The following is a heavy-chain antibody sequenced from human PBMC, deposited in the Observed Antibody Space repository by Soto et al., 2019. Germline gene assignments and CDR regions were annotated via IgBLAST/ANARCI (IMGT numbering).Heavy chain of an antibody. V-gene: IGHV4-4*02. CDR3: ASVRGGYYYAMDV. CDR1: GGSISSSNW. CDR2: IYHSGST. Sequence: QVQLQESGPGLVKPSGTLSLTCAVSGGSISSSNWWSWVRQPPGKGLEWIGEIYHSGSTNYNPSLRSRVTISVDKAKNQFSLKLSSVTAADTAVYYCASVRGGYYYAMDVWGQGTTVTVSS. J-gene: IGHJ6*02. D-gene: IGHD3-10*02.